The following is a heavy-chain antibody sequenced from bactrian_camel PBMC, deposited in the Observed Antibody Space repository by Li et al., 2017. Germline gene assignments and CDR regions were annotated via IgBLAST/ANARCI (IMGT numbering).Heavy chain of an antibody. CDR3: AADSNGGVCYRHNAYEFEE. D-gene: IGHD2*01. CDR1: GGSFDTYC. Sequence: VQLVESGGGSVQAGGSLRLSSAFSGGSFDTYCMGWFRQAPGMAREGVASIRPDQDPTYSSSVKGRFTISRDKNTLYLQMNSLKPEDTGMYYCAADSNGGVCYRHNAYEFEEWGQGTQVTVS. V-gene: IGHV3S19*01. CDR2: IRPDQDPT. J-gene: IGHJ4*01.